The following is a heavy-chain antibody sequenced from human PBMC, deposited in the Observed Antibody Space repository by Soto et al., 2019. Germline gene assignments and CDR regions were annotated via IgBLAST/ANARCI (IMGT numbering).Heavy chain of an antibody. D-gene: IGHD3-9*01. Sequence: VASVKVSFKASGGTFSSYAISWVRQAPGQGLEWMGGIIPIFGTANYAQKFQGRVTITADESTSTAYMELSSLRSEDTAVYYCARDPSRLRYFDWPLDYWGQGTLVTVSS. CDR3: ARDPSRLRYFDWPLDY. J-gene: IGHJ4*02. CDR1: GGTFSSYA. CDR2: IIPIFGTA. V-gene: IGHV1-69*13.